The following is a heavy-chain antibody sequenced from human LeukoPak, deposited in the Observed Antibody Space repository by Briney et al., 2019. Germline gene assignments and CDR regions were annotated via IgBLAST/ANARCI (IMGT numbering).Heavy chain of an antibody. V-gene: IGHV3-43*02. J-gene: IGHJ4*02. CDR3: AKGFSRIAAAGTEVNY. CDR2: ISGDGGST. Sequence: GGSLRLSCAASGFTFDDYAMHRVRQAPGKGLEWVSLISGDGGSTYYADSVKGRFTISRDNSKNSLYLQMNSLRTEDTALYYCAKGFSRIAAAGTEVNYWGQGTLVTVSS. CDR1: GFTFDDYA. D-gene: IGHD6-13*01.